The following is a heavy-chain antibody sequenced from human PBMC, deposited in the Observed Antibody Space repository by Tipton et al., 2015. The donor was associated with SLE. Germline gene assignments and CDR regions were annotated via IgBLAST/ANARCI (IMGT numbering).Heavy chain of an antibody. CDR2: IYDDGST. CDR3: ASGTLEWSHEPDY. V-gene: IGHV4-30-2*01. Sequence: TLSLTCAVSGGSMRNKGYSWGWIRQPPGRGLEWIGYIYDDGSTYYNPSLKSRVTVSVDRSKNQFYLNLISVTGADTAMFYCASGTLEWSHEPDYWGQGTLVTVSS. CDR1: GGSMRNKGYS. J-gene: IGHJ4*02. D-gene: IGHD3-3*01.